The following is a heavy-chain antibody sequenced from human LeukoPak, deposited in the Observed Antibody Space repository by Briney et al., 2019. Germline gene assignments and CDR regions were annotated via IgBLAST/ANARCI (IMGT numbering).Heavy chain of an antibody. CDR3: ARDRGSGWPRYYYYMDV. CDR2: IYTSGST. Sequence: SETLSLTCSVSGVSISSYYWSWIRQPAGKGLEWIGRIYTSGSTNYNPSLKSRVTMSVDTSKNQFSLKLSSVTAADTAVYYCARDRGSGWPRYYYYMDVWGKGTTVTISS. D-gene: IGHD6-25*01. V-gene: IGHV4-4*07. J-gene: IGHJ6*03. CDR1: GVSISSYY.